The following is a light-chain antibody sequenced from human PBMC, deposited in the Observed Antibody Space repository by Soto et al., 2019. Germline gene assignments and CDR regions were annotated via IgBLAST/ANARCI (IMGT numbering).Light chain of an antibody. CDR1: SSNIGAGYD. CDR3: QSYDTSPSGYV. V-gene: IGLV1-40*01. Sequence: QSVLTQPPSVSGAPGQRVTISCTGSSSNIGAGYDVHWYQQVPGTAPKLLIYANKNRPAGVPDRFSASKSGTSASLAITGLQAEDEADYYCQSYDTSPSGYVFGTGTKLT. J-gene: IGLJ1*01. CDR2: ANK.